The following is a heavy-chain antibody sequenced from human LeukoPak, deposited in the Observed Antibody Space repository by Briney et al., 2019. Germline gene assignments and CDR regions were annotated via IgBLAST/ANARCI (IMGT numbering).Heavy chain of an antibody. CDR2: IYHRGST. CDR1: GYSISSGYY. CDR3: ARSIVVVPAAKADAFDI. D-gene: IGHD2-2*01. Sequence: PSETLSLTCAVSGYSISSGYYWGWIRQPPGEGLEWIGSIYHRGSTYYNPSLKSRVTISVDTSKNQFSLKLSSVTAADTAVYYCARSIVVVPAAKADAFDIWGQGTMVTVSS. J-gene: IGHJ3*02. V-gene: IGHV4-38-2*01.